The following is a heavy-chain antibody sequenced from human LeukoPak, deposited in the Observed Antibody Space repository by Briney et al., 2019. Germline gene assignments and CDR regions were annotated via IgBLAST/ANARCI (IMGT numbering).Heavy chain of an antibody. CDR2: IYPGDSDT. Sequence: GESLKISCQGSGYSFTSYWIGWVRQMPGKGLEWMGIIYPGDSDTRYSPSFQGQVTISADKSISSTYLQWSSLKASDTAMYYCARISDSSGQTDAFDIWGQGTMVTVSS. CDR1: GYSFTSYW. CDR3: ARISDSSGQTDAFDI. J-gene: IGHJ3*02. D-gene: IGHD3-22*01. V-gene: IGHV5-51*01.